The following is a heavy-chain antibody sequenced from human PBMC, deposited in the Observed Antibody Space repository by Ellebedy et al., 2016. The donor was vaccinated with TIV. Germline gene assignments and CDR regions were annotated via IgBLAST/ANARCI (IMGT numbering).Heavy chain of an antibody. CDR1: GFTFSSYA. Sequence: GESLKISCAASGFTFSSYAMSWVRQAPGKGLEWVSSITGRGDRIYYADSVKGRFTISRDNSKNSLHLQMSSLGVEDMDVYYCARVRDTSSWPLDKWGQGTPVTVAS. CDR2: ITGRGDRI. V-gene: IGHV3-23*01. D-gene: IGHD2-2*01. J-gene: IGHJ4*02. CDR3: ARVRDTSSWPLDK.